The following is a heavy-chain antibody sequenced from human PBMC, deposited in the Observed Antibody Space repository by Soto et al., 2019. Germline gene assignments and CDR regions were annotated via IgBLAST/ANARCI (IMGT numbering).Heavy chain of an antibody. J-gene: IGHJ4*01. D-gene: IGHD6-13*01. Sequence: PXGSLRLSCAASVFTFDSYAMHCVRHSPGKWLEWVGLISYDGRKKYYADSVKGRFSISRDDSKKTLYLQMDSLRAEDTAVYYCARDGTYWTYTSNWYGKYWGHGTLLSVSS. CDR3: ARDGTYWTYTSNWYGKY. CDR1: VFTFDSYA. V-gene: IGHV3-30*04. CDR2: ISYDGRKK.